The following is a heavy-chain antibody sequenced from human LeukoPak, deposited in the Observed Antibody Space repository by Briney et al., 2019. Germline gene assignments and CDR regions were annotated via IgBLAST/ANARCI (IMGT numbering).Heavy chain of an antibody. J-gene: IGHJ4*02. Sequence: GGSLRLSCAASGFTFSSYAMSWVRQAPGKGLEWVSAISGSGGSTYYADSVKGRFTISRDNSKNTLYLQMNSLRAVDTAVYYCAKDLGYYGSGSYYPLDYWGQGTLVTVSS. V-gene: IGHV3-23*01. CDR2: ISGSGGST. CDR3: AKDLGYYGSGSYYPLDY. D-gene: IGHD3-10*01. CDR1: GFTFSSYA.